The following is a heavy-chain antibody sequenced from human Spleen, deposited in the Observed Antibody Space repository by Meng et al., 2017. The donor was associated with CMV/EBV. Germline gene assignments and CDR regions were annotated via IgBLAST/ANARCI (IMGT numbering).Heavy chain of an antibody. V-gene: IGHV4-34*01. CDR2: INHSGST. Sequence: QVQLQQWGAGLLKPSETLSLTCAVYGGSFSGYYWSWIRQPPGKGLEWIGEINHSGSTNYNPSLKSRVTISVDTSKNQFSLKLSSVTAADTAVYYCARARLYDFWSGYLGKPFNYWGQGTLVTVSS. D-gene: IGHD3-3*01. CDR3: ARARLYDFWSGYLGKPFNY. J-gene: IGHJ4*02. CDR1: GGSFSGYY.